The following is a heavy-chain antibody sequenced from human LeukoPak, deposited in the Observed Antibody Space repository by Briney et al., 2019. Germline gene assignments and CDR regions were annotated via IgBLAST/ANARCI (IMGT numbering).Heavy chain of an antibody. Sequence: GGTLRLSCAASVFTFSSYGMSWVRQAPGKGLEWVSAISGSGGSTYYADSVKGGFTISRDNSKNTLYLQMNSLRAEDTAVYYCAKFATDDGDSDDAFDIWGQGTMVTVSS. CDR1: VFTFSSYG. D-gene: IGHD4-17*01. J-gene: IGHJ3*02. CDR2: ISGSGGST. CDR3: AKFATDDGDSDDAFDI. V-gene: IGHV3-23*01.